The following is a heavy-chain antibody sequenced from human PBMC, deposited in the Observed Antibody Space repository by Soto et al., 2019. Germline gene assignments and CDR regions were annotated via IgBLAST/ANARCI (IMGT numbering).Heavy chain of an antibody. V-gene: IGHV3-20*01. CDR3: ARANIPLETTLYPWFDP. J-gene: IGHJ5*02. D-gene: IGHD4-17*01. CDR2: INWNGGST. Sequence: GGSLKLSSAASVFTLEDSGVGGVRKAQGKGLEWVSAINWNGGSTGYSDSVKGRFTISRDNAKNSLYLQRNSRRAEDTALYHCARANIPLETTLYPWFDPWAQGTLVPVS. CDR1: VFTLEDSG.